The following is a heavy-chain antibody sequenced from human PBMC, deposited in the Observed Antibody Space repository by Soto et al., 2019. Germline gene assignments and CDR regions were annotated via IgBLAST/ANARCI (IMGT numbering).Heavy chain of an antibody. Sequence: GSLSVSWASSGSTIRAHYLDLVLQAPGKGLEWVGRSGNKVNSDTAEYGSSVKGRFTISRDDSWNSLYLQMNSLKTEDTAVYYCTTGYRGIDIYAFDMCAQRTLGTVS. V-gene: IGHV3-72*01. CDR3: TTGYRGIDIYAFDM. D-gene: IGHD1-26*01. J-gene: IGHJ3*02. CDR1: GSTIRAHY. CDR2: SGNKVNSDTA.